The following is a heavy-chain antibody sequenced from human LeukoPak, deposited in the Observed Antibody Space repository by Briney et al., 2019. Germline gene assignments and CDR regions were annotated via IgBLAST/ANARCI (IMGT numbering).Heavy chain of an antibody. V-gene: IGHV3-30*04. Sequence: GRSLRLSCAASGFTFSTYAMNWVRQAPGKGLEWVAVISYDGRQNYYADSVKGRFTISRDNSKNTLYLQMNSLRDEDSAAYYCARVYLERLAAGYFDHWGQGTWVTVSP. J-gene: IGHJ4*02. CDR1: GFTFSTYA. CDR3: ARVYLERLAAGYFDH. CDR2: ISYDGRQN. D-gene: IGHD2-8*01.